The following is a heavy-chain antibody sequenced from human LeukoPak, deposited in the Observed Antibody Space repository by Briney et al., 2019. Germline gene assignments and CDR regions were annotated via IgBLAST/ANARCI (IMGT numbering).Heavy chain of an antibody. J-gene: IGHJ3*02. Sequence: GGSLRLSCAASGFIFSDYYMSWIRQAPGKGLEWVSYISSSGSTRKYADSVKGRISISRDNAKNSLHLQMNSLRAEDTAVYYCARGGELAVAGTDAFDIWGQGTMVTVSS. CDR3: ARGGELAVAGTDAFDI. CDR1: GFIFSDYY. CDR2: ISSSGSTR. V-gene: IGHV3-11*01. D-gene: IGHD6-19*01.